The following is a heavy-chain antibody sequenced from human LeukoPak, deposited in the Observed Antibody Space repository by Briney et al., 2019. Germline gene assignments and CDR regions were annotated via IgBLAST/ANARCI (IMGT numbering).Heavy chain of an antibody. CDR1: GFSFTNAW. D-gene: IGHD3-10*01. J-gene: IGHJ4*02. V-gene: IGHV3-23*01. Sequence: GGSLRLSCEASGFSFTNAWMNWVRQAPGKGLEWVSVLFTGGGRTLYADSVKGRFTISGDTSRTTLYLQMNGLRAEDTAVYYCAKECDYSPGHKFDLWGQGTLVTVSS. CDR2: LFTGGGRT. CDR3: AKECDYSPGHKFDL.